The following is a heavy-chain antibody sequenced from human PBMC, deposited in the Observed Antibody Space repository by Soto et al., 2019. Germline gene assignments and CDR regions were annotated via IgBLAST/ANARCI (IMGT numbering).Heavy chain of an antibody. V-gene: IGHV1-2*02. CDR1: GYTXTGYR. CDR3: VRLVGYL. J-gene: IGHJ5*02. Sequence: GXSXKVSFTASGYTXTGYRIHWVRQAPGQGLEWMGWINPNSCDTKQIEKFQGRVTMTRDTSISKAYIELSSLNSDDTAVYYFVRLVGYLWGQGTLGTVSS. CDR2: INPNSCDT. D-gene: IGHD1-26*01.